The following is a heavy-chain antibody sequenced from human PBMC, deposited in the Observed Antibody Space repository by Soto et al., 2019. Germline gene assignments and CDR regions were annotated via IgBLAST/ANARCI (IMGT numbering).Heavy chain of an antibody. Sequence: ASVNVSCKASGYTFTIYAMHWVLQAPGQRLEWMGWINAGNGNTKYSQKFQGRVTITRDTSASTAYMELSSLRSEDTAVYYCARGPYYDFWSGSPPFDYWGQGTLVTVSS. D-gene: IGHD3-3*01. CDR1: GYTFTIYA. V-gene: IGHV1-3*01. CDR3: ARGPYYDFWSGSPPFDY. J-gene: IGHJ4*02. CDR2: INAGNGNT.